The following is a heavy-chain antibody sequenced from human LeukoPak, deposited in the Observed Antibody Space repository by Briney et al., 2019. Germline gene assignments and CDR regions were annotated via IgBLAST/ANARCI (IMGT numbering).Heavy chain of an antibody. D-gene: IGHD2-21*01. Sequence: SETLSLTCAAYGGSFSGYYWSWIRQPPGKGLEWIGEINHSGSTNYNPSLKSRVTISVDTSKNQFSLKLSSVTAADTAVYYCARHTPLGWGPIRAYGMDVWGQGTTVTVSS. CDR1: GGSFSGYY. CDR3: ARHTPLGWGPIRAYGMDV. CDR2: INHSGST. V-gene: IGHV4-34*01. J-gene: IGHJ6*02.